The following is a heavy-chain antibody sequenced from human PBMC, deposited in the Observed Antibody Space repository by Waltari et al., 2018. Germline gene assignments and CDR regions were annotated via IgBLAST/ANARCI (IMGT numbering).Heavy chain of an antibody. Sequence: EVQLVESGGGLVQPGGSLRLSCAASGFTFSSYSMNWVRQAPGKGLEWFSYISSSSSTIYYADSVKGRFTISRDNAKNSLYLQMNSLRAEDTAVYYCARGSSGPVVYWGQGTLVTVSS. V-gene: IGHV3-48*01. J-gene: IGHJ4*02. CDR2: ISSSSSTI. D-gene: IGHD6-19*01. CDR3: ARGSSGPVVY. CDR1: GFTFSSYS.